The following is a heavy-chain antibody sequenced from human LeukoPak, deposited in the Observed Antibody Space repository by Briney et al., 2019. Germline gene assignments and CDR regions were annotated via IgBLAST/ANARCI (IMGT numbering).Heavy chain of an antibody. CDR2: ISSSSSYI. CDR1: GFTFSSNS. D-gene: IGHD2-2*01. Sequence: GGSLRLSCAASGFTFSSNSMNWVRQAPGKGLEWVSSISSSSSYIYYADSVKGRFTISRDNAKNSLYLQMNSLRAEDTAVYYCARDRSEDIVVVPAAMLGGDYWGQGTLVTVSS. J-gene: IGHJ4*02. CDR3: ARDRSEDIVVVPAAMLGGDY. V-gene: IGHV3-21*01.